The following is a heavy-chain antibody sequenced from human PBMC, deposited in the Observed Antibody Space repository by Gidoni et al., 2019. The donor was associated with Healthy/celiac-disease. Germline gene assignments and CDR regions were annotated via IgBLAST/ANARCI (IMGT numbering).Heavy chain of an antibody. J-gene: IGHJ4*02. CDR1: VFTFSRSA. V-gene: IGHV3-23*04. D-gene: IGHD2-21*02. CDR2: ISGRGGRT. Sequence: EVLLVESGGGLVQPGGSLRLSFAASVFTFSRSAMSCFRQAQGKGLEWVSAISGRGGRTYYADSVKGRFTISRDNSKNTLYLQMNSLRAEDTAVYYCAKDLAVVVTAMTPFDYWGQGTLVTVSS. CDR3: AKDLAVVVTAMTPFDY.